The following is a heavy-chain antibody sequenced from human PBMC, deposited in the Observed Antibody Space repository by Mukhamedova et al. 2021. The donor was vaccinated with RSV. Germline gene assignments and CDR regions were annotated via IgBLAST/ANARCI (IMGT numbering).Heavy chain of an antibody. CDR2: VNIDGTTT. V-gene: IGHV3-74*01. CDR3: ARGGYSDFRTGYWVAGYDYYYYMDV. J-gene: IGHJ6*03. D-gene: IGHD3/OR15-3a*01. Sequence: GKGLMWVSHVNIDGTTTPYADTVKGRFTISRDNAKNTLYLQLDSLRAEDTAVYYCARGGYSDFRTGYWVAGYDYYYYMDVWGKG.